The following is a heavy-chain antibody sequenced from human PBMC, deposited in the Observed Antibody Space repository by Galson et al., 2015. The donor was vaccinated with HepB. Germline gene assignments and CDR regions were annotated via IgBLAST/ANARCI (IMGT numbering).Heavy chain of an antibody. V-gene: IGHV1-46*01. Sequence: SVKVSCKASGYTFTSYYIHWVRQAPGQGLEWMGIINPSGGITTYAQKFQGRVTMTRDTSTSTVYMELSSLRSEDTAVYYCGRGGYSYGYDDGGNWFDPWGRGTLVTVSS. CDR3: GRGGYSYGYDDGGNWFDP. CDR2: INPSGGIT. J-gene: IGHJ5*02. D-gene: IGHD5-18*01. CDR1: GYTFTSYY.